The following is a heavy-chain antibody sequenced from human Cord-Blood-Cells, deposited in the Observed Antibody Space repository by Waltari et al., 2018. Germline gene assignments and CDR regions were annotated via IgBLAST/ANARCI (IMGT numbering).Heavy chain of an antibody. CDR1: GYTLSELS. CDR3: ATSRYYYGSGSYNPDY. J-gene: IGHJ4*02. CDR2: FDPEDGET. Sequence: QVQRVQSGAEVKKPGDSVKVYCKVSGYTLSELSMNWVRQAPGKGREWMGGFDPEDGETIYAQKFQGRVTMTEDTSTDTAYMELSSLRSEDTAVYYCATSRYYYGSGSYNPDYWGQGTLVTVSS. D-gene: IGHD3-10*01. V-gene: IGHV1-24*01.